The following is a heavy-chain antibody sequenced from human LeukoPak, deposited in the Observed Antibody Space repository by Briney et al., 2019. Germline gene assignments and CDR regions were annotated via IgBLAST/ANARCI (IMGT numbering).Heavy chain of an antibody. Sequence: SETLSLTCTVSGGSIGSYYWGWIRQPPGRGPEWIGIINYSGNTYYNPSLKSRVTISVDTSKNQFPLKVSSVTAADTAVYYCARDGGSAAAGELDYWGQGTLVTVSS. V-gene: IGHV4-39*06. CDR1: GGSIGSYY. CDR3: ARDGGSAAAGELDY. J-gene: IGHJ4*02. CDR2: INYSGNT. D-gene: IGHD6-13*01.